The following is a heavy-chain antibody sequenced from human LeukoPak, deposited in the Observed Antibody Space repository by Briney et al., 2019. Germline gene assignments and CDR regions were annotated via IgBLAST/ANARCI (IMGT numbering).Heavy chain of an antibody. Sequence: GGSLRLSCAASGFTFSSYDMHWVRQAPGKGLEWVAFIRYDGSNKYYADSVKGRFTISRDNSKNTLYLQMNSLRAEDTAVYYCARSIAVVAYGAFDIWGQGTMVTVSS. CDR2: IRYDGSNK. D-gene: IGHD6-19*01. V-gene: IGHV3-33*08. CDR1: GFTFSSYD. CDR3: ARSIAVVAYGAFDI. J-gene: IGHJ3*02.